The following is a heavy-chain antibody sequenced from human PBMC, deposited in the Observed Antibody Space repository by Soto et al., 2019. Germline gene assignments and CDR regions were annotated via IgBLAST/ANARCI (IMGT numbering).Heavy chain of an antibody. Sequence: EVQLLESGGGLVQPGGSLRLSGTASEFTFSNYAMSWVRQAPGKGLEWVSGISADGAGTYYAASVKGRFTISRDNSKNTLYVQMHRLRAEDTAVYYCAKCVVLLTTSVGWCTWLDPWGQGTLVTVSS. CDR3: AKCVVLLTTSVGWCTWLDP. J-gene: IGHJ5*02. D-gene: IGHD2-21*02. V-gene: IGHV3-23*01. CDR1: EFTFSNYA. CDR2: ISADGAGT.